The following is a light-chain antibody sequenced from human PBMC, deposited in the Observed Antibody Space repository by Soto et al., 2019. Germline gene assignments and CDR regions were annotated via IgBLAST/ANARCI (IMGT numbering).Light chain of an antibody. CDR2: AAS. Sequence: IQVTHSPSSLSASVFDTITITFLASQTVSRYLNWYQQKTGKAPNLLIYAASTLESGVPSRFSGSGSGTDFTLNISSLQLEDFATYYCQQNYSTTLAFGGGTRWIS. CDR1: QTVSRY. V-gene: IGKV1-39*01. CDR3: QQNYSTTLA. J-gene: IGKJ4*01.